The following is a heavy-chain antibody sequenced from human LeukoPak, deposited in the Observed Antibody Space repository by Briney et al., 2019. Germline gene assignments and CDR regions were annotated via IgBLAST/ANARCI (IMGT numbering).Heavy chain of an antibody. CDR3: ARHCSSTSCYGYYFDY. V-gene: IGHV5-51*01. Sequence: GESLKISCKASGYSFTSYWISWVRQMPGKGLEWLGIIYPGDSDTRYSPSFQGQVTISADKSISTAYLQWSSLKASDTAMYYCARHCSSTSCYGYYFDYWGQGTLVTVSS. CDR1: GYSFTSYW. J-gene: IGHJ4*02. CDR2: IYPGDSDT. D-gene: IGHD2-2*01.